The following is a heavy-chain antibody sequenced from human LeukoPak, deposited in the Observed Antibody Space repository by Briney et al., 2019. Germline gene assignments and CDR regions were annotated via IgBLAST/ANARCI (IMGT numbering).Heavy chain of an antibody. CDR1: GDSMSSNMYY. V-gene: IGHV4-39*01. J-gene: IGHJ4*02. Sequence: SETLSLTCNISGDSMSSNMYYWGWVRQSPGKGLEWIGSVYYSGSAYYNPSLQTRVSISVDASRIQFSLHLTSVTATDTDVYFCARHLTYFDILTRFATGFYFDFWGPGIPVAVST. D-gene: IGHD3-9*01. CDR2: VYYSGSA. CDR3: ARHLTYFDILTRFATGFYFDF.